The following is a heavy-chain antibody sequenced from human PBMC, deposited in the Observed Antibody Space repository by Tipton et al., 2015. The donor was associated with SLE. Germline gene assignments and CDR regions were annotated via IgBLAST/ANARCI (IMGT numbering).Heavy chain of an antibody. CDR3: ARDLSGWYGLDY. J-gene: IGHJ4*02. V-gene: IGHV3-11*04. CDR1: GFTFKDYY. Sequence: SLRLSCAASGFTFKDYYMTWIRQTPGQGLDWLASISDSGNTIYYADSVKGRFTISRNNPKNTLYLQMDSLRAEDTAVYYCARDLSGWYGLDYWGQGTLVTVTS. D-gene: IGHD6-19*01. CDR2: ISDSGNTI.